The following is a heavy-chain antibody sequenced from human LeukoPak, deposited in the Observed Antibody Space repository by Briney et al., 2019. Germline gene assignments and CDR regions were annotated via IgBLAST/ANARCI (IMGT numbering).Heavy chain of an antibody. Sequence: PSETLSLTCTVSGGSISSYYWGWIRQPPGKGLEWIGYIYTSGSTNYNPSLKRRVTISVDTSKNQFSLKLSSVIAADTAVYFCARQNYEANTFDYWGQGTLVTVSS. V-gene: IGHV4-4*09. D-gene: IGHD1-7*01. J-gene: IGHJ4*02. CDR1: GGSISSYY. CDR3: ARQNYEANTFDY. CDR2: IYTSGST.